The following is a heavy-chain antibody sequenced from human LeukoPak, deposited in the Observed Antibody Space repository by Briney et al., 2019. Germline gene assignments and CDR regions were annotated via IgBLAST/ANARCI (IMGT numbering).Heavy chain of an antibody. CDR2: ISAYNGNT. Sequence: ASVKVSCKASGYTFTSYGISWVRQAPGQGLEWMGWISAYNGNTNYAQKLQGRATMTTDTSTSTAYMELRSLRSDDTAVYYCARARYFDWSLGLVDYWGQGTLVTVSS. D-gene: IGHD3-9*01. V-gene: IGHV1-18*01. CDR1: GYTFTSYG. CDR3: ARARYFDWSLGLVDY. J-gene: IGHJ4*02.